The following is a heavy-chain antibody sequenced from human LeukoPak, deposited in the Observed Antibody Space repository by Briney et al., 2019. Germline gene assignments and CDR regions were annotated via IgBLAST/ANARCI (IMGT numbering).Heavy chain of an antibody. CDR1: GFTFSHFW. CDR3: ARRHAMVRGVWFDP. Sequence: GSLRLSCIASGFTFSHFWMSWVRQPPGKGLEWIGEINHSGSTNYNPSLKSRVTISVDTSKNQFSLKLSSVTAADTAVYYCARRHAMVRGVWFDPWGQGTLVTVSS. CDR2: INHSGST. D-gene: IGHD3-10*01. V-gene: IGHV4-34*01. J-gene: IGHJ5*02.